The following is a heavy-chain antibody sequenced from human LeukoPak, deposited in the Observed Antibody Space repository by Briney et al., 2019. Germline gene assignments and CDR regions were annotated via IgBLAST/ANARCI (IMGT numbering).Heavy chain of an antibody. CDR2: IYYSGST. J-gene: IGHJ4*02. Sequence: SETLSLTCTVSGGSISSGGYYWSWIRQHPGKGLEWIGYIYYSGSTYYNPSLKSRVTISVDTSKNQFSLKLSSVTAADTAVYYCARLSGGSYYPYFDYWGQGTLVTVSS. CDR1: GGSISSGGYY. CDR3: ARLSGGSYYPYFDY. D-gene: IGHD1-26*01. V-gene: IGHV4-31*03.